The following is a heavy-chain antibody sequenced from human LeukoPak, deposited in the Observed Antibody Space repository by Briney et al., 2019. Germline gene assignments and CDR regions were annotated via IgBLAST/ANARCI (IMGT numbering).Heavy chain of an antibody. Sequence: GGSLRLSCAASGFTFSSYSMNWVRQAPGKGLEWVSSISSSSSYIYYADSVKGRFTISRDNAKNSLYLQMNSLRAEDTAVYYCARALSGSSSFDIWGQGTMVTVSS. D-gene: IGHD1-26*01. V-gene: IGHV3-21*01. CDR2: ISSSSSYI. CDR1: GFTFSSYS. CDR3: ARALSGSSSFDI. J-gene: IGHJ3*02.